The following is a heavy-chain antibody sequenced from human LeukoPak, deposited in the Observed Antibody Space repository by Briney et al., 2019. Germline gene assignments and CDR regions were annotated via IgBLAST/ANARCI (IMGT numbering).Heavy chain of an antibody. CDR3: ARGIVVVAAIPGY. D-gene: IGHD2-21*02. Sequence: GGSLRLSCAASGFTFSGYWMHWVRQAPGKGLVWVSRINSDGSSTTYADSVKGRFTISRDNAKNTLYLQMNSLRAEDTAVYYCARGIVVVAAIPGYWGQGTLVTVSS. V-gene: IGHV3-74*01. J-gene: IGHJ4*02. CDR1: GFTFSGYW. CDR2: INSDGSST.